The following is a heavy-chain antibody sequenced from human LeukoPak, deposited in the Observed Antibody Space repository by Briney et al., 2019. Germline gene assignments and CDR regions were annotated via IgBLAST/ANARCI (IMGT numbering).Heavy chain of an antibody. CDR1: GFPVSSNY. V-gene: IGHV3-53*01. J-gene: IGHJ4*02. CDR2: IYSSGST. CDR3: ARGAVTRDFDY. D-gene: IGHD4-17*01. Sequence: GGSLRLSCAASGFPVSSNYMNWVRQAPGKGLEWVSVIYSSGSTSYADSVKGRFTIARDNSKNTLYLQTNSLRAENTAVYYCARGAVTRDFDYWGQGTLVTVSS.